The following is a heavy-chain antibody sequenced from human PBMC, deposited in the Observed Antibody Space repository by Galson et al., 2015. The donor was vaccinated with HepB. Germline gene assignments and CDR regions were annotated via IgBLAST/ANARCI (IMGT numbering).Heavy chain of an antibody. D-gene: IGHD3-22*01. CDR2: FSGSGIGT. CDR1: GFTFSSYA. J-gene: IGHJ4*02. CDR3: AKDLFPTYDSSGHDY. Sequence: SLRLSCAASGFTFSSYAMSWVRQAPGKGLEWVSTFSGSGIGTYYADSVRGRFTISRDNSKNTLYLQMNSLRAEDTAVYYCAKDLFPTYDSSGHDYWGQGTLVTVSS. V-gene: IGHV3-23*01.